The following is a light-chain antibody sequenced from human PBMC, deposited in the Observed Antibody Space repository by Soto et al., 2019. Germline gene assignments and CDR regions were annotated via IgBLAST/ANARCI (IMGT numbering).Light chain of an antibody. Sequence: QSARTQPASVSGSPGQSSTISCTGTSSDVGSYNLVSWYQQHPGKAPKLMIYEGSKRPSGVSNRFSGSKSGNTASLTISGLQAEDEADYYCCSYAGSDVFGTGTKVTVL. J-gene: IGLJ1*01. V-gene: IGLV2-23*01. CDR3: CSYAGSDV. CDR2: EGS. CDR1: SSDVGSYNL.